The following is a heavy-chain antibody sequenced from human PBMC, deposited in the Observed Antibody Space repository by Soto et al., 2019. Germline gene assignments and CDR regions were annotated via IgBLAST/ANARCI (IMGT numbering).Heavy chain of an antibody. CDR3: ARPYYYHSSGYYLWFDP. Sequence: SETLSLTCTVSGGSISSYYWGWIRQPPGKGLEWIGSIYYSGSTYYNPSLKSRVTISVDTSKNQFSLKLSSVTAADTAVYYCARPYYYHSSGYYLWFDPWGQGTLVTVSS. V-gene: IGHV4-39*01. J-gene: IGHJ5*02. CDR1: GGSISSYY. CDR2: IYYSGST. D-gene: IGHD3-22*01.